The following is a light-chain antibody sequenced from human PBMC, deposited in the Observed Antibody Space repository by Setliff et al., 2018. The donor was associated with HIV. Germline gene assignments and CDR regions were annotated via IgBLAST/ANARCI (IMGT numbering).Light chain of an antibody. CDR2: STY. V-gene: IGLV1-44*01. CDR3: ASWDDSLNGYV. J-gene: IGLJ1*01. CDR1: SSNVGDNA. Sequence: KRVTISCSGSSSNVGDNAVSWYQQLPGTAPKLLIYSTYLRPSGVPARFSGSKSGTSASLAISGLQSEDEADYYRASWDDSLNGYVFGTGTKVTVL.